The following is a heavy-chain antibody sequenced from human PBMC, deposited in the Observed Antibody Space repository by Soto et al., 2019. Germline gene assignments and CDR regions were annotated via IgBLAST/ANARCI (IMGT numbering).Heavy chain of an antibody. V-gene: IGHV4-61*05. CDR1: GGSITTSSYY. CDR2: IYYSGST. Sequence: SETLSLTCTVSGGSITTSSYYWSWIQQPPGKGLEWIGYIYYSGSTNYNPSLKSRVTISVDTSKNQFSLKLSSVTAADTAVYYCARHPTVTEYYFDYWGQGTLVTVSS. CDR3: ARHPTVTEYYFDY. D-gene: IGHD4-17*01. J-gene: IGHJ4*02.